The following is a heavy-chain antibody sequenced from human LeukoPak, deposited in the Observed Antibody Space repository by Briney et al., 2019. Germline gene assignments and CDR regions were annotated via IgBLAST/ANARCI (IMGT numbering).Heavy chain of an antibody. CDR1: GFTFSNYW. CDR2: INQDGSEK. CDR3: ARKGDYYDSSGYYSTALDI. Sequence: GGSLRLSCAASGFTFSNYWMSWVRQAPGKGLEWVANINQDGSEKYYVNSVKGRFTISRDNAKNSLYLQMNGLRAEDTAVYYCARKGDYYDSSGYYSTALDIWGQGTMVTVSS. D-gene: IGHD3-22*01. J-gene: IGHJ3*02. V-gene: IGHV3-7*01.